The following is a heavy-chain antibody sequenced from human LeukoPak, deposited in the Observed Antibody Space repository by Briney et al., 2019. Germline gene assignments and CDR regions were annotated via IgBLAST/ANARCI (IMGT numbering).Heavy chain of an antibody. CDR1: GFTFSSYE. CDR3: ARDYYDSSGYYSLDY. D-gene: IGHD3-22*01. V-gene: IGHV3-48*03. Sequence: GSLRLSCAASGFTFSSYEMHWVRQAPGKGLEWVSYISSSGSTIYYADSVKGRFTISRDNAKNSLYLEMNSLRAEDTAVYYCARDYYDSSGYYSLDYWGQGTLVTVSS. CDR2: ISSSGSTI. J-gene: IGHJ4*02.